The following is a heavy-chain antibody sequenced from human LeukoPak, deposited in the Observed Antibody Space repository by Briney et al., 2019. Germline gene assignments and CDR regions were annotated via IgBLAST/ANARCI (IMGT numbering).Heavy chain of an antibody. D-gene: IGHD1-7*01. J-gene: IGHJ3*02. CDR2: ISSSSSSI. Sequence: GGSLRLSCAASEFTFSSYTLNWVRQAPGQGLQWVSSISSSSSSIYYADSVKGRFTISRDNAKNSLYLQMNSLGGGDTAVYYCARGSWNYAFDIWGQGTMVTVSS. CDR3: ARGSWNYAFDI. V-gene: IGHV3-21*01. CDR1: EFTFSSYT.